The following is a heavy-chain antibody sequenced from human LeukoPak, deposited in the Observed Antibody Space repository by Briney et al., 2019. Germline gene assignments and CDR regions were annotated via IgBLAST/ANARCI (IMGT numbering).Heavy chain of an antibody. CDR3: ASVPLGYCSSTSCYDALFDY. J-gene: IGHJ4*02. CDR1: GGTFSSYA. CDR2: IIPIFGTA. D-gene: IGHD2-2*01. Sequence: GSSVKVSCKASGGTFSSYAISWVRQAPGQGLEWMGRIIPIFGTANYAQKFQGRVTITTDESTSTAYMELSSLRSEDTAVYYCASVPLGYCSSTSCYDALFDYWGQGTLVTVSS. V-gene: IGHV1-69*05.